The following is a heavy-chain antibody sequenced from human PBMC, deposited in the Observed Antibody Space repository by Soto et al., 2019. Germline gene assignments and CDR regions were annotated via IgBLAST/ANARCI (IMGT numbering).Heavy chain of an antibody. CDR3: ARVLTMVRGVIPGFDY. Sequence: QVQLGQSGAEVKKPGASVKVSCKASGYTFTSYGISWVRQAPGQGLARMGWISAYNGNTNYAQKLPGRVTMTTDTSTSTAYMEMRSLRSDDPAVYYCARVLTMVRGVIPGFDYWGQGTLVNVSS. D-gene: IGHD3-10*01. J-gene: IGHJ4*02. CDR1: GYTFTSYG. CDR2: ISAYNGNT. V-gene: IGHV1-18*01.